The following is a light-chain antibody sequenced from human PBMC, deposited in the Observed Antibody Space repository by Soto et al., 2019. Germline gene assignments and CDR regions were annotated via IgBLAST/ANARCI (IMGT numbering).Light chain of an antibody. CDR1: QSVGSS. Sequence: EIVLTQSPGTLSLSPGERATLSCRASQSVGSSLSWYQQKPGQAPRLLFYGASTRAAGIPASFSGSASGTEFTLTISSLQSEDFGVYYCQHYNRWPLTFGGGTKVDIK. CDR2: GAS. J-gene: IGKJ4*01. V-gene: IGKV3-15*01. CDR3: QHYNRWPLT.